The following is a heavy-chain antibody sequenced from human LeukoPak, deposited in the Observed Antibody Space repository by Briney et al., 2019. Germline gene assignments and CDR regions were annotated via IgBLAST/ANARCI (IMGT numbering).Heavy chain of an antibody. D-gene: IGHD3-10*01. CDR3: AKEVSGITMVRGVNYFDY. V-gene: IGHV3-23*01. Sequence: GGSLRLSCAASGFTFSSYSMNWVRQAPGKGLEWVSAISGSGGSTYYADSVKGRFTISRDNSKNTLYLQMNSLRAEDTAVYYCAKEVSGITMVRGVNYFDYWGQGTLVTVSS. CDR2: ISGSGGST. J-gene: IGHJ4*02. CDR1: GFTFSSYS.